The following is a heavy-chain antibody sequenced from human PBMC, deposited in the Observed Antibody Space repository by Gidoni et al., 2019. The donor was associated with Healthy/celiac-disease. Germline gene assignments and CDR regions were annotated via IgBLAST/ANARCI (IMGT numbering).Heavy chain of an antibody. CDR1: GGTFSRYT. D-gene: IGHD1-26*01. J-gene: IGHJ1*01. CDR3: ARDDVSASVFHH. CDR2: IIPIFGTA. V-gene: IGHV1-69*12. Sequence: QVQLVQSGAEVKKPGSSVKVSCKASGGTFSRYTISWVRQAPGEGLEWMGGIIPIFGTANYAQKFQGRITITAYESTNTAYMELSSLRAEDTAVYYCARDDVSASVFHHWGQGTLITVSS.